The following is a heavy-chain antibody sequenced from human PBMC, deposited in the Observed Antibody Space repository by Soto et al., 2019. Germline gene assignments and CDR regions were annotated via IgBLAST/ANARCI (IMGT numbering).Heavy chain of an antibody. Sequence: ASVKVSCKASGFSLTGYYFHWIRAAPGQGLEWLGWINPNTGGTTYAQKFQGRVTLTWDTSINTAYMELRSLRSDDTAVYYCARGSSPRSIVVVPAAEGTSDIWGQGTMVTVSS. CDR1: GFSLTGYY. D-gene: IGHD2-2*01. CDR3: ARGSSPRSIVVVPAAEGTSDI. CDR2: INPNTGGT. V-gene: IGHV1-2*02. J-gene: IGHJ3*02.